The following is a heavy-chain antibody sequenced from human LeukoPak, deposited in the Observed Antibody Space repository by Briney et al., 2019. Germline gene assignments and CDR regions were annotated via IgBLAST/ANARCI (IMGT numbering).Heavy chain of an antibody. J-gene: IGHJ3*02. CDR3: ARDPGPPRLAFDI. V-gene: IGHV4-61*02. CDR1: GGSISIGSYY. CDR2: IYTSGST. D-gene: IGHD6-19*01. Sequence: PSETLSLTCTVSGGSISIGSYYWSWIRQPAGKGLEWIGRIYTSGSTNYNPSLKSRVTISVDKSKNQFSLNLSSVTAADTAVYYCARDPGPPRLAFDIWGQGTMVTVSS.